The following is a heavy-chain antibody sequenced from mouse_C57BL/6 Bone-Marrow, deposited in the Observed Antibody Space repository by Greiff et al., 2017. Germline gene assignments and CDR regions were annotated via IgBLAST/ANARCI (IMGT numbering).Heavy chain of an antibody. CDR2: IWSGGST. CDR1: GFSLTSYG. D-gene: IGHD2-2*01. J-gene: IGHJ4*01. CDR3: AIPIYYGYDVVYAMVY. Sequence: QVQLQQSGPGLVQPSQSLSITCTVSGFSLTSYGVHWVRQSPGKGLEWLGVIWSGGSTDYNAAFISRLSISKDNSKSQVFFKMNSLQADDTAIYYCAIPIYYGYDVVYAMVYWGQGTSVTVSS. V-gene: IGHV2-2*01.